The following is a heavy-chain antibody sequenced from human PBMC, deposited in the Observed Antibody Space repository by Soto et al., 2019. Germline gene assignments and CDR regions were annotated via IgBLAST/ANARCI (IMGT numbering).Heavy chain of an antibody. D-gene: IGHD3-10*01. CDR3: ARRGNDDTIPRGHDY. J-gene: IGHJ4*02. CDR2: LNSDGSST. V-gene: IGHV3-74*01. Sequence: EVQLVESGGGLVQPGGSLRLSCAASGFTFNDYWMHWVRQAPGKGLVWVSRLNSDGSSTNYADSVKGRVTISRDNAKNTLYLQMNSLRVEDTAVYYCARRGNDDTIPRGHDYWGQGTLVTVSS. CDR1: GFTFNDYW.